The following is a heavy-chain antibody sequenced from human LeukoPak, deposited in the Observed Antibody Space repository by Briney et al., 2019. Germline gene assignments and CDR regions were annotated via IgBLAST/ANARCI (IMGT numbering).Heavy chain of an antibody. V-gene: IGHV3-21*01. D-gene: IGHD2-15*01. J-gene: IGHJ6*02. CDR3: ARDRISVVVVVSPYYYGMDV. CDR1: GFTFSSYS. CDR2: ISSSSSYI. Sequence: GGSLRLSCAASGFTFSSYSMNWVRQAPGKGLEWVSSISSSSSYIYYADSVKGRFTISRDNAKNSLYLQMNSLRAEDTAVYYCARDRISVVVVVSPYYYGMDVWGQGTTVTVSS.